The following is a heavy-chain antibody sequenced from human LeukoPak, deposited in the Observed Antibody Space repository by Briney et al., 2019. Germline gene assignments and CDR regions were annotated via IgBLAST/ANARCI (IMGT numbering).Heavy chain of an antibody. CDR2: INHSGST. J-gene: IGHJ5*02. D-gene: IGHD3-10*01. CDR3: ARGDYGSGRRVDP. V-gene: IGHV4-34*01. CDR1: GGSFSGYY. Sequence: PSETLSLTCAVYGGSFSGYYRSWIRQPPGKGLEWIGEINHSGSTNYNPSLKSRVTISVDTSKNQFSLKLSSVTAADTAVYYCARGDYGSGRRVDPWGQGTLVTVSS.